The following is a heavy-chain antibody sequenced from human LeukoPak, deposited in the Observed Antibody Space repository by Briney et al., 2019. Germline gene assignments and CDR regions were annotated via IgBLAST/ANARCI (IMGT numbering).Heavy chain of an antibody. V-gene: IGHV3-53*01. Sequence: GGSLRLSCAVSGFTVSGNYMSWIRQGPGKGLEWVSLIYSDDTTLYADSVKGRFTISRDNSKNTLYLQMNSLRADDTAVYYCAMKAVPRPRLHDAFDFWGQGTVVSVSS. CDR3: AMKAVPRPRLHDAFDF. D-gene: IGHD5-24*01. J-gene: IGHJ3*01. CDR2: IYSDDTT. CDR1: GFTVSGNY.